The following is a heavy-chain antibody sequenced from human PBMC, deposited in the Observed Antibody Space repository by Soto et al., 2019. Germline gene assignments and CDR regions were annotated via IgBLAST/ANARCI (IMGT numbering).Heavy chain of an antibody. CDR2: IYTSGST. CDR3: ARENYDFWSGDPGYYYGMDV. J-gene: IGHJ6*02. CDR1: GGSISSYY. D-gene: IGHD3-3*01. Sequence: KPSETLSLTCTVSGGSISSYYWSWIRQPAGKGLEWIGRIYTSGSTNYNPSLKSRVTMSVDTSKNQFSLKLSSVTAADTAVYYCARENYDFWSGDPGYYYGMDVWGQGTTVTVSS. V-gene: IGHV4-4*07.